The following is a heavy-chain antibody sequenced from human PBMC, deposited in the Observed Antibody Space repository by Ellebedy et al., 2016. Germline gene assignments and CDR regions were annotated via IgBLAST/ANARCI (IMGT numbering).Heavy chain of an antibody. J-gene: IGHJ3*02. CDR3: ATRSYGGFDI. V-gene: IGHV3-53*01. D-gene: IGHD4-23*01. CDR2: IDSGGSS. CDR1: GFTVTNDY. Sequence: GESLKISXVASGFTVTNDYMTWVRQAPGKGLEWVSLIDSGGSSWYADAVKGRFTISRDSPKNTLYLQMNSLRAEDTAMYYCATRSYGGFDIWGRGTMVTVSS.